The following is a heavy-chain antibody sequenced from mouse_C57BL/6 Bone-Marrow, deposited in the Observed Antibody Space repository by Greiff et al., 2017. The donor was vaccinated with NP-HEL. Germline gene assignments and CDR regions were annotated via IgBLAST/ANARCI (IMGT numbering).Heavy chain of an antibody. J-gene: IGHJ3*01. CDR3: ARPLDYYGRRDWFAY. CDR2: IGPGSGST. D-gene: IGHD1-1*01. CDR1: GYTFTDYY. V-gene: IGHV1-77*01. Sequence: QVQLQQSGAELVKPGASVKISCKASGYTFTDYYINWVKQRPGQGLEWIGKIGPGSGSTYYNEKFKGKATLTADKSSSTAYMQLSSLTSEDSAVYFCARPLDYYGRRDWFAYWGQGTLVTVSA.